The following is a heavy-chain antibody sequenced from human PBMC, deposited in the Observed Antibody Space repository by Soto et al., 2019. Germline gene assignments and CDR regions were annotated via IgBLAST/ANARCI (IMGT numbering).Heavy chain of an antibody. CDR1: GFTFSSYG. CDR2: ISYDGSNK. D-gene: IGHD5-18*01. V-gene: IGHV3-30*18. J-gene: IGHJ6*02. CDR3: AKDAVDTEYYYYGMDV. Sequence: GGSLRLSCAASGFTFSSYGMHWVRQAPGKGLEWVAVISYDGSNKYYADSVKGRFTISRDNSENTLYLQMNSLRAEDTAVYYCAKDAVDTEYYYYGMDVWGQGTTVTVSS.